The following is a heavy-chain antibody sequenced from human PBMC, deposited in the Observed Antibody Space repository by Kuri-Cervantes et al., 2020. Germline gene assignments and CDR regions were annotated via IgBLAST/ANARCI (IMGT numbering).Heavy chain of an antibody. Sequence: GSLRLSCTVSGGSVSSGNYYWTWIRQPPGKGLEWIGYINYSGITNANPSLKSRVSISVGTSKNQFSLKLSSVTAADTAVYYCAREGSHDYLWGNYRYYDFWGQGTLVTVSS. CDR2: INYSGIT. V-gene: IGHV4-61*01. CDR1: GGSVSSGNYY. CDR3: AREGSHDYLWGNYRYYDF. D-gene: IGHD3-16*02. J-gene: IGHJ4*02.